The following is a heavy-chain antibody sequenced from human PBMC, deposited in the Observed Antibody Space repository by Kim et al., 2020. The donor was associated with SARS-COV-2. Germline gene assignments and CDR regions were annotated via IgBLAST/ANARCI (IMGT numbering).Heavy chain of an antibody. CDR2: IYYSGST. CDR3: AIRFDP. J-gene: IGHJ5*02. CDR1: GGSISSYY. Sequence: SETLSLTCTVSGGSISSYYWSWIRQPPGKGLEYIGYIYYSGSTNYNPSLKSRVTISVDTSKNQFSLKLSSVTAADTAVYYCAIRFDPWGKGTLVTVSS. V-gene: IGHV4-59*01.